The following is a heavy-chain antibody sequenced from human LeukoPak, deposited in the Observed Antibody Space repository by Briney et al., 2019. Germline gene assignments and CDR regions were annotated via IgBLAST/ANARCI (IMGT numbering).Heavy chain of an antibody. CDR2: IKQNGSGK. CDR1: GFSFSDYW. CDR3: ARGWNSAFRFDY. V-gene: IGHV3-7*01. D-gene: IGHD1-7*01. Sequence: PGGSLRLSCAASGFSFSDYWMTWVRQAPGKGLEWVAHIKQNGSGKYYVDSIKGRFTIYRDNAKNLVYLQMNSLRAEDTAVYYCARGWNSAFRFDYGGQGTLVTVSS. J-gene: IGHJ4*02.